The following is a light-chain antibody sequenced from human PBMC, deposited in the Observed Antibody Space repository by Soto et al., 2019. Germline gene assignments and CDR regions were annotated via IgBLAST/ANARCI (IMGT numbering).Light chain of an antibody. CDR3: QQRSNWPFLT. V-gene: IGKV3-11*01. Sequence: EIVLTQSPATLSLSPGERATLSCRASQSVSSYLAWYQQKPGQAPRLLIYDASNRATGIPARFSGSGSGTDCTLTISSLEPEDFAVYYCQQRSNWPFLTFGGGTKVEIK. CDR2: DAS. CDR1: QSVSSY. J-gene: IGKJ4*01.